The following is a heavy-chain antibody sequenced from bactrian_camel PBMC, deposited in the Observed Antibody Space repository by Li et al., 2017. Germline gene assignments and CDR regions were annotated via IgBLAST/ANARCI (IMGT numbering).Heavy chain of an antibody. Sequence: VESGGDSVQAGTSLRLSCSASGTIYWNYCMAWFRQTPENEREGVVGIDADGIISYADSVKGRFSISKDNANNALYLRMNNLKPEDSAKYYCAVDECWGGSLMPGVFGYWGQGTQVTVS. V-gene: IGHV3S53*01. J-gene: IGHJ4*01. CDR1: GTIYWNYC. CDR2: IDADGII. CDR3: AVDECWGGSLMPGVFGY. D-gene: IGHD1*01.